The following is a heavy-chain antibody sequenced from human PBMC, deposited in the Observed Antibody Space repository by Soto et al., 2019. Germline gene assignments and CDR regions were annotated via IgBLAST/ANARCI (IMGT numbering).Heavy chain of an antibody. CDR1: GFTFSSYA. CDR3: ARDGIQLWLHERRGYPDY. D-gene: IGHD5-18*01. V-gene: IGHV3-30-3*01. CDR2: ISYDGSNK. Sequence: QVQLVESGGGVVQPGRSLRLSCAASGFTFSSYAMHWVRQAPGKGLEWVAVISYDGSNKYYADSVKGRFTISRDNSKNTLYLQMNSLRAEDTAVYYCARDGIQLWLHERRGYPDYWGQGTLVTVSS. J-gene: IGHJ4*02.